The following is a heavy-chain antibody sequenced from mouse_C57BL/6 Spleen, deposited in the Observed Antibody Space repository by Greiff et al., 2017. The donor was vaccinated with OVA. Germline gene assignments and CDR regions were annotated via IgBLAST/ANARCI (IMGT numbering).Heavy chain of an antibody. CDR2: IDPSDSYT. D-gene: IGHD2-2*01. Sequence: QVQLKESGAELVKPGASVKLSCKASGYTFTSYWMQWVKQRPGQGLEWIGEIDPSDSYTNYNQKFKGKATLTVDTSSSTAYMQLSSLTSEDSAVYYCARGLYYCYDAWFAYWGQGTLVTVSA. J-gene: IGHJ3*01. CDR3: ARGLYYCYDAWFAY. CDR1: GYTFTSYW. V-gene: IGHV1-50*01.